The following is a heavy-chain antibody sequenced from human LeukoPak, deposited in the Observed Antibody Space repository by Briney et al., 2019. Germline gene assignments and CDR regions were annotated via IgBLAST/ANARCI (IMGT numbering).Heavy chain of an antibody. CDR3: AREVAVAKRGDYFDY. CDR2: INHSGST. D-gene: IGHD6-19*01. V-gene: IGHV4-38-2*02. J-gene: IGHJ4*02. Sequence: TTSETLSLTCTVSGYTISSGYYWAWMRQPPGKGLEWIGSINHSGSTYYNPSLKSRVTVSVDTSKNQVSLRLSSVTAADTAVYYCAREVAVAKRGDYFDYWGQGTLVTVSS. CDR1: GYTISSGYY.